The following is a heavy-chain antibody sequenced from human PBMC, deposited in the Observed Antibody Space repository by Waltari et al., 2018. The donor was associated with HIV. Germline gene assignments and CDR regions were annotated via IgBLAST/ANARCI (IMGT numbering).Heavy chain of an antibody. CDR2: INHSGST. CDR1: GGSFSGYY. V-gene: IGHV4-34*01. Sequence: QVQLQQWGAGLLKPSETLSLTCAVYGGSFSGYYWSWIRQPPGKGLEWIGEINHSGSTNDNPSLKSLVTRSVDTAKNQFSLKLSSVTAADTAVYYCARGIDDSSGYPFFWGQGTLVTVSS. CDR3: ARGIDDSSGYPFF. D-gene: IGHD3-22*01. J-gene: IGHJ4*02.